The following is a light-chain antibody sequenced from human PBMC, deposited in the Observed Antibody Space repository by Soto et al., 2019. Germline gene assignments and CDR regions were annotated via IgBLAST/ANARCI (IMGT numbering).Light chain of an antibody. V-gene: IGKV1-5*03. J-gene: IGKJ2*01. CDR3: QQYNTYPIYT. Sequence: DIQMTQSPSTLSASVGDRVTITCRASQSISGWLAWYQQKAGQAPKLLIYRASILQSGVPPRFSGSASGTQFTLLISSLQPDDFATYYCQQYNTYPIYTSGHGTRLEIK. CDR1: QSISGW. CDR2: RAS.